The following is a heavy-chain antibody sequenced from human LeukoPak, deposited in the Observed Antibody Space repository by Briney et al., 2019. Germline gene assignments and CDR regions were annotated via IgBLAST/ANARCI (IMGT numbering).Heavy chain of an antibody. CDR1: GYTFTSYG. V-gene: IGHV1-18*01. J-gene: IGHJ5*02. Sequence: ASVKVSCKAAGYTFTSYGITWVRQAPGQGLEWMGWISAYNGNTNYAQKLQGRVTTTTDTSTSTAYMELRSLRSDDTAVYYCARSVDDFWSGYYPGGFDPWGQGTLVTVSS. CDR2: ISAYNGNT. CDR3: ARSVDDFWSGYYPGGFDP. D-gene: IGHD3-3*01.